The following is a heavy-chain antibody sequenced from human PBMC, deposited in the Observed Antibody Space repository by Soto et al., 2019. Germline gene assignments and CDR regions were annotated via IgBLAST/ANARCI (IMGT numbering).Heavy chain of an antibody. D-gene: IGHD1-26*01. Sequence: EVQLLESGGGLVQPGGSLRLPCAASGFTFSSSAMSWVRQAPGKGLEWVSAISGSGGSTYYADSVKARFTISRDSVKNTLYLQMNSLRAEDTAVYYWATRREELPYDWGQGTMVIVS. CDR3: ATRREELPYD. V-gene: IGHV3-23*01. CDR1: GFTFSSSA. CDR2: ISGSGGST. J-gene: IGHJ4*02.